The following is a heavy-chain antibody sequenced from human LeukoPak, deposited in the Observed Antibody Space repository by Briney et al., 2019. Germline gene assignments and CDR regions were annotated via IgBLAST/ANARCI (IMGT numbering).Heavy chain of an antibody. CDR2: IYSAGST. CDR3: ARRAGAYSHPYDY. D-gene: IGHD4/OR15-4a*01. V-gene: IGHV3-53*01. J-gene: IGHJ4*02. Sequence: GGSLRLSCAASGFTVSSNSMSWVRQAPGKGLEWVSFIYSAGSTHYSDSVKGRFTISIDNSRNTLYLQMNSLRVEDTAVYYCARRAGAYSHPYDYWGQGTLVTVSS. CDR1: GFTVSSNS.